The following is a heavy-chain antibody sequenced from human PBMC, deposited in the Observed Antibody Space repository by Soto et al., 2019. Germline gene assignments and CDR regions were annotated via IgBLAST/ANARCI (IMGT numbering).Heavy chain of an antibody. CDR2: IYQSGTA. CDR3: ARVTGSKGYFDY. V-gene: IGHV4-38-2*01. D-gene: IGHD2-2*01. CDR1: GYSIRSDYY. J-gene: IGHJ4*02. Sequence: LSLTCAVSGYSIRSDYYWGWIRQPPGKGLEWIGSIYQSGTAYYNPSLKSRVTISVDTSKNEFSLKVSSVTADDTAVYYCARVTGSKGYFDYWGQGTLVTVSS.